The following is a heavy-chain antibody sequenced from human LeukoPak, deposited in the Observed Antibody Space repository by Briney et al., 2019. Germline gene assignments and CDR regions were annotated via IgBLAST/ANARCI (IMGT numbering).Heavy chain of an antibody. Sequence: ASVKVSCKASGYTFTGYYMHWVRQAPGQGLEWMGWINPNSGVTDYAQKVQGRVTMTRDTSISTAYMELSRLRSDDTAVYYCARGDAYSSRWVHTPCFDNWGQGTPVTVSS. CDR1: GYTFTGYY. J-gene: IGHJ4*02. V-gene: IGHV1-2*02. CDR2: INPNSGVT. D-gene: IGHD6-13*01. CDR3: ARGDAYSSRWVHTPCFDN.